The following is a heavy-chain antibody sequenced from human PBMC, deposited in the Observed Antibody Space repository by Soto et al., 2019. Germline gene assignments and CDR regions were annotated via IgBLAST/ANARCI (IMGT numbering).Heavy chain of an antibody. CDR3: ARDTWVGEPPGGAGMH. Sequence: QVQLVQSGAEVKKPGASVKVSCKASGYTFTSYAMHWVRQAPGQRLEWMGWINAGNGNTKYSQKFQGRVTITRDTAASTAYMELSSLRSEDTAVYSCARDTWVGEPPGGAGMHWGQGTLFTDSS. V-gene: IGHV1-3*01. D-gene: IGHD3-10*01. J-gene: IGHJ4*02. CDR2: INAGNGNT. CDR1: GYTFTSYA.